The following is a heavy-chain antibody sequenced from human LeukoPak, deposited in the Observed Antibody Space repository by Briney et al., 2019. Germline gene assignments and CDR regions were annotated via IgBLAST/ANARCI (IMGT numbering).Heavy chain of an antibody. CDR3: AKVGCSRNSCFVYYYYYMDV. CDR2: ISSSGSTI. D-gene: IGHD2-2*01. CDR1: GFTVSDYY. J-gene: IGHJ6*03. V-gene: IGHV3-11*01. Sequence: GGSLRRSCSASGFTVSDYYRIWIRHAPGKGREGGSYISSSGSTIYYADYVQGRFTISRDNAKNSVYMQMNSLRAEDTAVYYCAKVGCSRNSCFVYYYYYMDVWGKGTTVTVSS.